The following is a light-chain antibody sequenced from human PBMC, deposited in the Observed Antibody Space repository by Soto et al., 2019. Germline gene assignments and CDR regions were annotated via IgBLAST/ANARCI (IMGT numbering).Light chain of an antibody. CDR1: SRDVGGYNY. J-gene: IGLJ2*01. Sequence: QSALTQPPSASGSPGQSVTISCTGTSRDVGGYNYVSWYQQHPGKAPKLMIYEVSKRPSGVPDRSSGSKSGNTAYLNVSGLQAEDEADYYCSSYAGSTGVFGGGTKLTVL. CDR2: EVS. CDR3: SSYAGSTGV. V-gene: IGLV2-8*01.